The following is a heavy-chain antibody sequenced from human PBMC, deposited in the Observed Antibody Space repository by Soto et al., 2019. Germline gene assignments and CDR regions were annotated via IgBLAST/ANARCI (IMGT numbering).Heavy chain of an antibody. CDR1: GFTFSSYG. CDR3: ARDTSGSFHYFDY. V-gene: IGHV3-33*01. D-gene: IGHD1-26*01. Sequence: QVQLVESGGGVVQPGRSLRLSCAASGFTFSSYGMHWVRQAPGKGLEWVAVIWYDGSNKYYADSVKGRFTISRDKSKNTLYLQMNSLRAEDTAVYYFARDTSGSFHYFDYWGQGTLVTVSS. J-gene: IGHJ4*02. CDR2: IWYDGSNK.